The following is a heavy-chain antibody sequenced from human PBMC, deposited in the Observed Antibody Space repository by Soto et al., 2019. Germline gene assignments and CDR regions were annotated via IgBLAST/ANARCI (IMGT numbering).Heavy chain of an antibody. CDR3: ARDAQGVFLHY. CDR1: GYTFTSYG. V-gene: IGHV1-18*01. Sequence: QVQLVQSGAEVKKPGASVKVSCKASGYTFTSYGISWVRQAPGQGLEWMGWISAYNGNTNYAQKLQGRVTMTRDTSKSKAYMELRSLRSDYTAVYDCARDAQGVFLHYWGQGTLVTVSS. CDR2: ISAYNGNT. D-gene: IGHD3-16*01. J-gene: IGHJ4*02.